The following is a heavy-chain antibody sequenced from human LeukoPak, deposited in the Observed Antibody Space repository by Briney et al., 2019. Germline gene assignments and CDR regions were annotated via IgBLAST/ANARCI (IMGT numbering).Heavy chain of an antibody. Sequence: ASVTVSCTTSGYTLTSDGISWVRQAPGQGLEWMGWIGTYKGNTNYAQMFQGRVTMTTDTSTSTAYMELKNLRSDDTAVYYCARTPGMVVVKTFYCMDVWGQGTTVTVSS. D-gene: IGHD3-22*01. J-gene: IGHJ6*02. V-gene: IGHV1-18*01. CDR1: GYTLTSDG. CDR3: ARTPGMVVVKTFYCMDV. CDR2: IGTYKGNT.